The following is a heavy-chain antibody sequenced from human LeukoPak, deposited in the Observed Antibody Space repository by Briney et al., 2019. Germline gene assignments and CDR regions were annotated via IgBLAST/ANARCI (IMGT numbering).Heavy chain of an antibody. V-gene: IGHV1-8*01. CDR2: MNPHNGNT. D-gene: IGHD6-19*01. CDR3: ARSVRGWNRYYYYYMDV. J-gene: IGHJ6*03. Sequence: ASVKVSCKTSGYIFSNSDINWVRQATGQGLEWMGRMNPHNGNTDYKQKFQGRVTITRNTSISTAYIELSSLRSEDTAVYYCARSVRGWNRYYYYYMDVWGKGTTVTVSS. CDR1: GYIFSNSD.